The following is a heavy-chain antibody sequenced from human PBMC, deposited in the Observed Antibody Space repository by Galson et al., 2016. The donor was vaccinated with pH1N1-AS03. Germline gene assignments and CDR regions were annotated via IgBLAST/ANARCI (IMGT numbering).Heavy chain of an antibody. J-gene: IGHJ6*02. D-gene: IGHD5-18*01. CDR1: GDSISTSNW. V-gene: IGHV4-4*02. CDR3: ARDVLPYSLGLDV. Sequence: TLSLTCAVSGDSISTSNWWSWVRQPPGKGLEWIGEVSHAGRTNYSPSLKSRVTISLDKSKNQFSLQLTSVTAADTAVYYCARDVLPYSLGLDVWGQVAGPRSPSP. CDR2: VSHAGRT.